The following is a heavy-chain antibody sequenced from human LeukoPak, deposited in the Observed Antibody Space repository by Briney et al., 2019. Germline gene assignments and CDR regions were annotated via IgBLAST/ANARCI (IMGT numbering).Heavy chain of an antibody. D-gene: IGHD3-10*01. V-gene: IGHV3-30*18. Sequence: GRSLRLSCAASGFTFSSYGMHWVRQAPGKGLEWVAVISYDGSNKYYADSAKGRFTISRDNSKNTLYLQMNSLRAEDTAVYYCAKDRYYYGSGRTGWFDPWGQGTLVTVSS. CDR3: AKDRYYYGSGRTGWFDP. CDR1: GFTFSSYG. CDR2: ISYDGSNK. J-gene: IGHJ5*02.